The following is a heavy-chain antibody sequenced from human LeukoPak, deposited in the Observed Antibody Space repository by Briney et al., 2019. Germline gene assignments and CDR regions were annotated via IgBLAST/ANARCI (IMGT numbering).Heavy chain of an antibody. Sequence: GGSLRLSCAASGFTFSSYAMSWVRQAPGKGLEWVSSISSSSSYIYYADSVKGRFTISRDNAKNSLYLQMNSLRAEDTAVYYCARDGSTVPYGSFFDYWGQGTLVTVSS. CDR2: ISSSSSYI. D-gene: IGHD4-17*01. J-gene: IGHJ4*02. CDR1: GFTFSSYA. V-gene: IGHV3-21*01. CDR3: ARDGSTVPYGSFFDY.